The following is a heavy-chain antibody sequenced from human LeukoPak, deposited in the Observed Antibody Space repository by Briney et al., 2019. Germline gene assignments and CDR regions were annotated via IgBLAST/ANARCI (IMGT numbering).Heavy chain of an antibody. CDR2: INTNTGNP. J-gene: IGHJ5*02. V-gene: IGHV7-4-1*02. CDR1: GYTFTSYA. Sequence: GASVKVSCKASGYTFTSYAMHWVRQAPGQGLEWMGWINTNTGNPTYAQGFTGRFVFSLDTSVSTAYLQISSLKAEDTAVYYCARASCSGGSCYPYWNWFDPWGQGTLVTVSS. D-gene: IGHD2-15*01. CDR3: ARASCSGGSCYPYWNWFDP.